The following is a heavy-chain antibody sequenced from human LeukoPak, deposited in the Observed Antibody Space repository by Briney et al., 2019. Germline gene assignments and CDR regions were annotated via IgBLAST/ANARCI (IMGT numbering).Heavy chain of an antibody. CDR2: ISDSGSDT. CDR3: ARLSGSTGATSRVLHY. J-gene: IGHJ4*02. D-gene: IGHD1-1*01. Sequence: GGSLRLSCAASGITFSTYAMSWFRQAPGKGMKWVSAISDSGSDTDYADSVKGRFTISRDNSRNTLFLQMNSLRAEDTAVYYCARLSGSTGATSRVLHYWGQGTLVTVSA. CDR1: GITFSTYA. V-gene: IGHV3-23*01.